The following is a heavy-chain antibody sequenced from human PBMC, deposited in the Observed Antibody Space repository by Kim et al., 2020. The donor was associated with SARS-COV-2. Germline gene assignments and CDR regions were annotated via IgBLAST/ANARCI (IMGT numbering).Heavy chain of an antibody. CDR2: SRSKDYRGTT. D-gene: IGHD1-1*01. Sequence: GGSLRLSCTASGFTFGDYCMGWLRQPPGKGLEWVAFSRSKDYRGTTEYAASVRGRFISSRDDSNAIAYLHMHSLKSDDTATYYCARGQTVAGARYYF. CDR3: ARGQTVAGARYYF. V-gene: IGHV3-49*03. CDR1: GFTFGDYC. J-gene: IGHJ4*01.